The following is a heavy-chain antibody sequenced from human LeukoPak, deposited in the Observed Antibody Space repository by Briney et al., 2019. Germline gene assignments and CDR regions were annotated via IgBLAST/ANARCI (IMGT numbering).Heavy chain of an antibody. Sequence: GGSLRLSCAASGFTFSSYGMHWVRQAPGKGLEWVAVISYDGSNKDYADSVKGRFTFSRDNSKNTLYLQMDSLRAEDTAVYYCARTWHYYGSGSYYKTFDYWGQGTLVTVSS. CDR3: ARTWHYYGSGSYYKTFDY. V-gene: IGHV3-30-3*01. CDR2: ISYDGSNK. CDR1: GFTFSSYG. D-gene: IGHD3-10*01. J-gene: IGHJ4*02.